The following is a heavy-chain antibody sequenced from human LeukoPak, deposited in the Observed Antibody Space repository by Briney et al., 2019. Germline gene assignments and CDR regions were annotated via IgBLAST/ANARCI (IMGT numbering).Heavy chain of an antibody. CDR3: ARVPYGIIQWFDP. CDR2: MNPNSGNT. CDR1: GYTFTTYH. V-gene: IGHV1-8*01. D-gene: IGHD3-3*01. Sequence: ASVKVSCKASGYTFTTYHINWVRQATGQGLEWMGWMNPNSGNTGYAQKFQSRVTMTRNTSISTAYMELSSLRSEDTAVYYCARVPYGIIQWFDPWGQGTLVTVSS. J-gene: IGHJ5*02.